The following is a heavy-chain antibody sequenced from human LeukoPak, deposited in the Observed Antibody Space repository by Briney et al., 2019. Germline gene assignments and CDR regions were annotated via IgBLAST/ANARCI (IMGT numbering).Heavy chain of an antibody. V-gene: IGHV4-59*01. Sequence: SETLSLTCTVSGGSINNYYWSWIRQPPGKGLEWIGYIHYSGSTNYNPSLKSRVTISVDTSKNHFSLKLSSLTAADTAVYYCARHRGSGYPYFDYWGQGTLVTVSS. CDR2: IHYSGST. CDR3: ARHRGSGYPYFDY. J-gene: IGHJ4*02. CDR1: GGSINNYY. D-gene: IGHD3-22*01.